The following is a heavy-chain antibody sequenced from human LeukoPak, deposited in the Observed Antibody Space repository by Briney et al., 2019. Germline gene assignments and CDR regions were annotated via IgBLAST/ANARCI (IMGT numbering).Heavy chain of an antibody. J-gene: IGHJ6*02. CDR1: GYTLTELS. CDR2: FDPEDGET. CDR3: ATDPLLDYSGSTGMDV. Sequence: AASVKVSCKVSGYTLTELSMHWVRQAPGKGLEWMGGFDPEDGETIYAQKFQGRVTMTEDTSTDTAYMELSSLRSEDTAVYYCATDPLLDYSGSTGMDVWGQGTTVTVSS. D-gene: IGHD1-26*01. V-gene: IGHV1-24*01.